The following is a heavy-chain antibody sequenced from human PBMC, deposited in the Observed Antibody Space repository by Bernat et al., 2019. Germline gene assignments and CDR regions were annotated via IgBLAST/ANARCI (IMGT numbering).Heavy chain of an antibody. Sequence: QVQLVQSGAEVKKPGSSVKVSCKASGGTFSSYTISWVRQAPGQGLEWMGRIIPILGIANYAQKFQGRVTITADKSTSTAYMALSSLRSEDTAVYYCARVVDGNRPRWFDPWGQGTLVTVSS. CDR2: IIPILGIA. V-gene: IGHV1-69*02. CDR3: ARVVDGNRPRWFDP. J-gene: IGHJ5*02. D-gene: IGHD2-15*01. CDR1: GGTFSSYT.